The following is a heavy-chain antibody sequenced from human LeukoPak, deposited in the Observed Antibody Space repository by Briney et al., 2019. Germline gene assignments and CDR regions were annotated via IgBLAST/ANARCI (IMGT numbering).Heavy chain of an antibody. Sequence: PSETLSLTCAVSGDSFSSHDWTWIRQTPGTGLEWIGYISHIGRTNYNPSLKSRVTISIDTSKKQFSLKLRSVTAADTAVYYCARDLVTVTKGFDIWGQGTMVSVSS. CDR1: GDSFSSHD. CDR3: ARDLVTVTKGFDI. D-gene: IGHD4-17*01. J-gene: IGHJ3*02. CDR2: ISHIGRT. V-gene: IGHV4-59*11.